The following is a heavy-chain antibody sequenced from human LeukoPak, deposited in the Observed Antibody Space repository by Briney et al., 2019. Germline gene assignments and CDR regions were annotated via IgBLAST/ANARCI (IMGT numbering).Heavy chain of an antibody. D-gene: IGHD4-23*01. Sequence: PGESLRLSCAASGFHFSTYNMNWVRQAPGKGLEWVSSIYYADSVEGRFTISRDDAKNSLYLQMNSLRVEDTAVYYCAREVIGGNSAWGQGTLVTVSS. CDR1: GFHFSTYN. J-gene: IGHJ5*02. V-gene: IGHV3-21*01. CDR3: AREVIGGNSA. CDR2: I.